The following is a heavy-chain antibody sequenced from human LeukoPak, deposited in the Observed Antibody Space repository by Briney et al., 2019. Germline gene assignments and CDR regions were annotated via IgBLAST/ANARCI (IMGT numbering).Heavy chain of an antibody. J-gene: IGHJ5*02. CDR3: ARGEGVNSGYDSFGWFDP. Sequence: SETLSLTCTVSGDSVSSGSYYWSWIRQPPGKGLEWIGYIYYSGSTNYNPSLKSRVTISVDTSKNQFSLKLSSVTAADTAVYYCARGEGVNSGYDSFGWFDPWGQGTLVTVSS. V-gene: IGHV4-61*01. CDR2: IYYSGST. CDR1: GDSVSSGSYY. D-gene: IGHD5-12*01.